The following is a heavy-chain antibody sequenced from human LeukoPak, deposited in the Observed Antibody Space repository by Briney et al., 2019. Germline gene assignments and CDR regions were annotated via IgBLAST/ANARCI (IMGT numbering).Heavy chain of an antibody. CDR1: GGTFSSYA. CDR2: IIPIFGTA. CDR3: AGRAVAYYYDSSGYAPTDY. Sequence: SVKVSCKASGGTFSSYAISWVRQTPGQGLEWMGGIIPIFGTANYAQKFQGRVTITTDESTSTAYMELSSLRSEDTAVYYCAGRAVAYYYDSSGYAPTDYWGQGTLVTVSS. V-gene: IGHV1-69*05. D-gene: IGHD3-22*01. J-gene: IGHJ4*02.